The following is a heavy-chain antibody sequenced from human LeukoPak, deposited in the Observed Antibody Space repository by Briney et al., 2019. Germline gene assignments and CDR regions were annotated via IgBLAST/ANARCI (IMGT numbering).Heavy chain of an antibody. Sequence: GGSLRLSCAASGFTFSIYRMNWVRQTPGKGLEWVSYISSSTTTIYYADSVKGRFTISRDNAKNSLYLQMNSLRADDTAVYYCAREDTGYSYGYGPIDYWGQGTLVTVSS. CDR2: ISSSTTTI. J-gene: IGHJ4*02. CDR3: AREDTGYSYGYGPIDY. CDR1: GFTFSIYR. D-gene: IGHD5-18*01. V-gene: IGHV3-48*01.